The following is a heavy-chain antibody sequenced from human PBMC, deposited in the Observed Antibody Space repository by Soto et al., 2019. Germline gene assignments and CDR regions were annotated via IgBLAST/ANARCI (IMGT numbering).Heavy chain of an antibody. Sequence: SVKVSCKASGGTFSSYAISWVRQAPGQGLEWMGGIIPIFGTANYAQKFQGRVTITADESTSTAYMELSSLRSEDTAVYYCARDPPSMAGFPDAEYFQHWGQGTLVTVSS. CDR1: GGTFSSYA. V-gene: IGHV1-69*13. CDR3: ARDPPSMAGFPDAEYFQH. D-gene: IGHD6-19*01. CDR2: IIPIFGTA. J-gene: IGHJ1*01.